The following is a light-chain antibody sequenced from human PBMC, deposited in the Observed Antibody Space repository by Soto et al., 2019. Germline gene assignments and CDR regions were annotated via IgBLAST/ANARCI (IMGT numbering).Light chain of an antibody. CDR1: SSDVGGYNY. V-gene: IGLV2-14*03. CDR3: NSYTSSATVL. Sequence: QSALTQPASVSGSPGQSITISCTGTSSDVGGYNYVSWYQQHPGKAPKLMIFGVSNRPSGVSNRFSGSKSGNTASLTISGLQAEDEADYYCNSYTSSATVLFGGGTKVTVL. J-gene: IGLJ2*01. CDR2: GVS.